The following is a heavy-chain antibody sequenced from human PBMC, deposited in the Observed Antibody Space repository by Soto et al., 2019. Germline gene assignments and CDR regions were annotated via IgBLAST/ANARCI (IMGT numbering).Heavy chain of an antibody. V-gene: IGHV3-48*02. J-gene: IGHJ4*02. CDR1: GFTFSSYS. Sequence: EVQLVESGGGLVQPGGSLRLSCAASGFTFSSYSMNWVRQAPGKGLEWVSYISTGSSSIYYADSVKGRFTISRDNAKNTLYLQMNSLRDDDTAVYYCARGIGCYDSSSYHYFDCWGQGTLVTVSS. CDR3: ARGIGCYDSSSYHYFDC. CDR2: ISTGSSSI. D-gene: IGHD3-22*01.